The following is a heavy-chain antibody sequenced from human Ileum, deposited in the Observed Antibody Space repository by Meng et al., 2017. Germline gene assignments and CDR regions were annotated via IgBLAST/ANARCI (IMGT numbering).Heavy chain of an antibody. Sequence: QVTVRESGPRLVTPSGTLSLSCAVSGTSISSNKWWGWVRQSPGKGLEWIGEIYQSGNTNYNPALKSRVTISLDKSKNQFSLNLTSVTAADTAIYYCARCQQYLVNNWFDPWGQGILVTVSS. CDR2: IYQSGNT. CDR3: ARCQQYLVNNWFDP. V-gene: IGHV4-4*02. J-gene: IGHJ5*02. D-gene: IGHD4-11*01. CDR1: GTSISSNKW.